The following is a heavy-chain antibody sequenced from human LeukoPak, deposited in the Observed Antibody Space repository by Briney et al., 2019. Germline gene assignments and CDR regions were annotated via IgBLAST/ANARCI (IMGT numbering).Heavy chain of an antibody. CDR2: ISSSSSYI. V-gene: IGHV3-21*01. D-gene: IGHD3-9*01. Sequence: GGSLRLSCAASGFIFSSYSMNWVRQAPGKGLEWVSSISSSSSYIHYADSLKGRFTISRDNAKNSLYLQMNSLRAEDTAVYYCARVRYFDSSPIDYWGQGTLVTVSS. J-gene: IGHJ4*02. CDR3: ARVRYFDSSPIDY. CDR1: GFIFSSYS.